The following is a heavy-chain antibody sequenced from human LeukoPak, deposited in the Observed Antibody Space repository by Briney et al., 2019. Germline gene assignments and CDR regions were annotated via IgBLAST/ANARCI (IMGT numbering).Heavy chain of an antibody. J-gene: IGHJ4*02. CDR2: IVVGSGNT. CDR1: GFTFTSSA. CDR3: AAGTQGFPDY. Sequence: SVKVSCKASGFTFTSSAGQWVRQARGQRLEWIGWIVVGSGNTNYAQKFQERVTITRDMSTSTAYMELSSLRSEDTAVYYCAAGTQGFPDYWGQGTLVTVSS. D-gene: IGHD3/OR15-3a*01. V-gene: IGHV1-58*01.